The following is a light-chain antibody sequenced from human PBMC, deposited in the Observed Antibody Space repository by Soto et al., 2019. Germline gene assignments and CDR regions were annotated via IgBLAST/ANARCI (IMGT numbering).Light chain of an antibody. V-gene: IGKV1-27*01. J-gene: IGKJ5*01. CDR3: QKFNTAPLT. CDR2: SAS. Sequence: DIPMTQSPSSLSASVGDRVTITCRASQDISVYLAWYQQKPGKVPKLLIYSASTLQSGVPSRFSGSGSGTAFTLTISSLQPEDVATYFCQKFNTAPLTFGQGTRLEIK. CDR1: QDISVY.